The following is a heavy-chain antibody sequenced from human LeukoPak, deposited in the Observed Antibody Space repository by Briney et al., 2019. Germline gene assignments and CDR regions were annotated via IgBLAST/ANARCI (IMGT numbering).Heavy chain of an antibody. J-gene: IGHJ3*02. Sequence: SETLSLTCTVSGVSISSYYWSWLRQPPGKGLEWIGYIYYSGSTNYNPSLKSRVTISVDTSKNQFSLKLSSVTAADTAVYYCASVDTAMGDDAFDIWGQGTMVTVSS. D-gene: IGHD5-18*01. CDR1: GVSISSYY. CDR3: ASVDTAMGDDAFDI. V-gene: IGHV4-59*01. CDR2: IYYSGST.